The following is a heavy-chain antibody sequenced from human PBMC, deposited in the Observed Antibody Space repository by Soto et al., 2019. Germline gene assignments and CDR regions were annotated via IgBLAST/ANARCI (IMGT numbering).Heavy chain of an antibody. CDR3: AREGIAVAGNRGTFDY. D-gene: IGHD6-19*01. V-gene: IGHV1-8*01. CDR1: GYTFTSYD. CDR2: MNPNSGNT. J-gene: IGHJ4*02. Sequence: GASVKVSCKASGYTFTSYDINWVRQATGQGLEWMGWMNPNSGNTGYAQKFQGRVTITADESTSTAYMELSSLRSEDTAVYYCAREGIAVAGNRGTFDYWGQGTLVTVSS.